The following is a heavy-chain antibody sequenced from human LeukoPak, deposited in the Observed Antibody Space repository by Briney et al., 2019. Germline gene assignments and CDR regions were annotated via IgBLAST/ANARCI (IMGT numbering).Heavy chain of an antibody. CDR1: GFTFSSFI. Sequence: GGSLRLSCAASAASGFTFSSFIMNWVRQAPGKGLEWVSYISNGNSPIYYADSVKGRFTISRDNAKNSLYLQMYSLRVEDTAVYYCARGFPARRGAFDIWGQGTRVTVSS. D-gene: IGHD6-6*01. J-gene: IGHJ3*02. CDR3: ARGFPARRGAFDI. CDR2: ISNGNSPI. V-gene: IGHV3-48*01.